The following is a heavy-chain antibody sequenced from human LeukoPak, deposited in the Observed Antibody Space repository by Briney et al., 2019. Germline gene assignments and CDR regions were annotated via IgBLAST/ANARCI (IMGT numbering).Heavy chain of an antibody. CDR3: ARGSYDYVWGSYRWKY. CDR1: GFTFSSYA. D-gene: IGHD3-16*02. J-gene: IGHJ4*02. Sequence: PGGSLRLSCAASGFTFSSYAMHWVRQAPGKGLEWVSYISSSSSTIYYAGSVKGRFTISRDNAKNSLYLQMNSLRAEDTAVYYCARGSYDYVWGSYRWKYWGQGTLVTVSS. V-gene: IGHV3-48*01. CDR2: ISSSSSTI.